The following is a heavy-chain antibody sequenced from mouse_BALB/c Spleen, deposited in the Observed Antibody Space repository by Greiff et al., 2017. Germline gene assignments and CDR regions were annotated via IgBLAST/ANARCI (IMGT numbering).Heavy chain of an antibody. CDR2: IWAGGST. Sequence: VKLMESGPGLVAPSQSLSITCTVSGFSLTSYGVHWVRQPPGKGLEWLGVIWAGGSTNYNSALMSRLSISKDNSKSQVFLKMNSLQTDDTAMYYCARDRGIRRGDYFDYWGQGTTLTVSS. D-gene: IGHD2-12*01. CDR1: GFSLTSYG. CDR3: ARDRGIRRGDYFDY. V-gene: IGHV2-9*02. J-gene: IGHJ2*01.